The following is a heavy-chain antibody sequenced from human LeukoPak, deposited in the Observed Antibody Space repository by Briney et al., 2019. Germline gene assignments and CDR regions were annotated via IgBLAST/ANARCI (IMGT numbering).Heavy chain of an antibody. Sequence: GGSLRLSCAASGFTFSSYEMNWVRQAPGKGLEWVSYISSSGSTIYYADSAKGRFTISRDNAKNSLYLQMNSLRAEDTAVYYCARRWGYYFDYWGQGTLVTVSS. CDR3: ARRWGYYFDY. D-gene: IGHD4-23*01. CDR2: ISSSGSTI. CDR1: GFTFSSYE. V-gene: IGHV3-48*03. J-gene: IGHJ4*02.